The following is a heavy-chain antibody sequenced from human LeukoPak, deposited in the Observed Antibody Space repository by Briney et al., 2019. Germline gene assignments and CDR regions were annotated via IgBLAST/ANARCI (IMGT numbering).Heavy chain of an antibody. J-gene: IGHJ3*02. V-gene: IGHV4-59*01. Sequence: SETLSLTCTDSGGSISSYYWSWLRPRPGKGLEWVGYIYYSVSTNYNPSLKSRATTSVDTTKNQSSLKLNSTTAAATTQHYIAGSTGPVPTAFDIWGQGTMVTVSS. D-gene: IGHD4-17*01. CDR2: IYYSVST. CDR1: GGSISSYY. CDR3: AGSTGPVPTAFDI.